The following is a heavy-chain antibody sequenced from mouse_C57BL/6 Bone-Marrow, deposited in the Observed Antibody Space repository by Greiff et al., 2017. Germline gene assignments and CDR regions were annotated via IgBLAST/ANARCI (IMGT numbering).Heavy chain of an antibody. V-gene: IGHV1-15*01. Sequence: QVQLQQSGAELVRPGASVTLSCKASGYTFTDYEMHWVQQTPVHGLEWIGAIDPETGGTAYKQKFKGKAILTADKSSSTAYMELRSLTSEDSAVYDWTRRDAPTGTYYFDYGGQGTTLTVSA. D-gene: IGHD4-1*02. CDR1: GYTFTDYE. CDR2: IDPETGGT. J-gene: IGHJ2*01. CDR3: TRRDAPTGTYYFDY.